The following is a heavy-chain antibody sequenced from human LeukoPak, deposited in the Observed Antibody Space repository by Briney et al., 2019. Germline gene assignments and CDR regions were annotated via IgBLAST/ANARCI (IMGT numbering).Heavy chain of an antibody. D-gene: IGHD6-6*01. Sequence: GGSLRLSCAASGFTFSSYGMQWVRQAPGKGLEWVALISYDGSHKYYRDSVKGRFTISRDNSQNTVFLQMNSLIAADTAVYYCARGGNIAARLYYYHFMDVWGKGTTVSVSS. J-gene: IGHJ6*03. CDR3: ARGGNIAARLYYYHFMDV. V-gene: IGHV3-30*03. CDR2: ISYDGSHK. CDR1: GFTFSSYG.